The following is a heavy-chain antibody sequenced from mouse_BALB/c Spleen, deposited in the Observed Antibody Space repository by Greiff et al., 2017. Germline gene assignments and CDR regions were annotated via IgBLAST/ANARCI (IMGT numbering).Heavy chain of an antibody. J-gene: IGHJ4*01. CDR3: CYDGKDDYYAMDY. Sequence: VQLMESGTVLARPGASVKMSCTASGYSFTSYWMHWVQQRPGQGLEWIGAIYPGNSATSYNQKFKGKAKLTAVTSASTAYMELSSLTNEDSAVYYCCYDGKDDYYAMDYWGQGTSVTVSS. V-gene: IGHV1-5*01. CDR1: GYSFTSYW. D-gene: IGHD2-12*01. CDR2: IYPGNSAT.